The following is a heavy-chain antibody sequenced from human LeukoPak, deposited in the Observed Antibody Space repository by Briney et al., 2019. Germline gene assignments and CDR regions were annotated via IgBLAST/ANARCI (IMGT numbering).Heavy chain of an antibody. CDR1: GFTFSSFA. V-gene: IGHV3-23*01. Sequence: GGSLRLSCAASGFTFSSFAMNWVRQAPGKGLEWVSAISGSGGSTYYADSVKGRFTISRDNSKNTLYLQMNSLRAEDTAVYYCAKLSFRGVIIEDYWGQGTLVTVSS. J-gene: IGHJ4*02. CDR3: AKLSFRGVIIEDY. D-gene: IGHD3-10*01. CDR2: ISGSGGST.